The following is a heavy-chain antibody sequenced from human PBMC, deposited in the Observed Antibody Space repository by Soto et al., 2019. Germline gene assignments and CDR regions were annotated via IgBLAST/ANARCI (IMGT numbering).Heavy chain of an antibody. D-gene: IGHD3-10*02. V-gene: IGHV3-23*01. CDR2: IGEGGFST. J-gene: IGHJ6*02. Sequence: GGSLRLSCAASGFTFRTYAMSWVRQAPGKGLEWVSVIGEGGFSTQYAASVKGRFTISRDNSKNMLYLQMNSLRSDDTAVYYCARDSITRVRFYVPGMDVWGQGTTVTVSS. CDR1: GFTFRTYA. CDR3: ARDSITRVRFYVPGMDV.